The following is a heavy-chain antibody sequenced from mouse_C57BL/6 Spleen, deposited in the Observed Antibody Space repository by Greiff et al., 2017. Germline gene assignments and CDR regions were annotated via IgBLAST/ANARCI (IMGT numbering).Heavy chain of an antibody. CDR1: GYAFSSSW. CDR2: IYPGDGDT. D-gene: IGHD1-1*01. Sequence: QVQLQQSGPELVKPGASVKISCKASGYAFSSSWMNWVKQRPGKGLEWIGRIYPGDGDTNYNGKFKGKATLTADKSSSTAYMQLSSLTSEDSAVYFCAHYYGSSPWFAYGGQGTLVTVSA. CDR3: AHYYGSSPWFAY. V-gene: IGHV1-82*01. J-gene: IGHJ3*01.